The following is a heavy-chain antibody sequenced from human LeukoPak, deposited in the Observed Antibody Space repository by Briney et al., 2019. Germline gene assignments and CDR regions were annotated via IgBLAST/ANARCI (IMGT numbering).Heavy chain of an antibody. J-gene: IGHJ4*02. Sequence: SVKVPCKASGGTFSSYAISWVRQAPGQGLEWMGGIIPIFGTANYAQKFQGRVTITTDESTSTAYMELSSLRSEDTAVYYCASYGAIGAAFDYWGQGTLVTVSS. CDR1: GGTFSSYA. D-gene: IGHD3-10*01. CDR3: ASYGAIGAAFDY. V-gene: IGHV1-69*05. CDR2: IIPIFGTA.